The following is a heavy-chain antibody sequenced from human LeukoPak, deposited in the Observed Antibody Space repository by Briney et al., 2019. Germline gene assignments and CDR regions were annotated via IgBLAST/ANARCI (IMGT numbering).Heavy chain of an antibody. CDR3: ARDPGIVVAGGFPSAL. D-gene: IGHD6-19*01. J-gene: IGHJ4*02. Sequence: GASVKVSCKASGGTFSSYAISWVRRAPGQGLEWMGRIIPILGIANYAQKFQGRVTMTTDTSTSTAYMELRSLRSDDTAVYYCARDPGIVVAGGFPSALWGQGTLVIVSS. CDR1: GGTFSSYA. CDR2: IIPILGIA. V-gene: IGHV1-69*04.